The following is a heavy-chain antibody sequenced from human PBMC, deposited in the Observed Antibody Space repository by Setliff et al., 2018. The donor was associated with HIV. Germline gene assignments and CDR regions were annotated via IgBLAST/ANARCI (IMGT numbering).Heavy chain of an antibody. D-gene: IGHD5-18*01. V-gene: IGHV4-59*11. CDR1: GSSISSHY. CDR2: VYYSGST. Sequence: SETLSLTCTVSGSSISSHYWSWIRQPPGKGLDWIGYVYYSGSTNYNPALKSRVTISVDTSKNQFSLKLSSVTAADTAVYYCARLLDVDADMVTGYYFDSWGQGTLVTVSS. CDR3: ARLLDVDADMVTGYYFDS. J-gene: IGHJ4*02.